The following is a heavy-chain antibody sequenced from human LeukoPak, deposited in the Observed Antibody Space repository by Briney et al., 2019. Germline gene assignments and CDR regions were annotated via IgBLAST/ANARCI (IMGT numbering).Heavy chain of an antibody. CDR1: GYTFIGYG. Sequence: ASVKVSCKPSGYTFIGYGIYWVRQAPGQGLEWMGRIIPILGIANYAQKFQGRVTITADKSTSTAYMELSSLRSEDTAVYYCASLLDGNDAFDIWGQGTMVTVSS. J-gene: IGHJ3*02. D-gene: IGHD5-24*01. V-gene: IGHV1-69*04. CDR2: IIPILGIA. CDR3: ASLLDGNDAFDI.